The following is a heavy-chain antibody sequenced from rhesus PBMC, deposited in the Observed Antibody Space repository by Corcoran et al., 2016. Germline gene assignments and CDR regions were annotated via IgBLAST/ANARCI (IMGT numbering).Heavy chain of an antibody. V-gene: IGHV4-122*02. D-gene: IGHD2-2*01. CDR3: ARDAYCTSTTCYGFDY. Sequence: QVQLQESGPGLVKPSETLSLTCAVSGGAISSGYYYWIWIRQPPGKGLGWIGSLTYRGTTSYTPPLKSRVTISRATSKTQFSLKLGSVTAADTAVYYCARDAYCTSTTCYGFDYWGQGVLVTVSS. CDR1: GGAISSGYYY. J-gene: IGHJ4*01. CDR2: LTYRGTT.